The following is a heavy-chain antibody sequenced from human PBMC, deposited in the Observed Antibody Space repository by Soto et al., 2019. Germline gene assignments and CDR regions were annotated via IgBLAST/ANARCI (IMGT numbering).Heavy chain of an antibody. CDR2: IRTSNSNT. D-gene: IGHD6-19*01. J-gene: IGHJ4*02. Sequence: QVHLVESGGGLVQPGGSLRLSCAVSGFTFSDYYMSWIRQAPGKGLEWVSYIRTSNSNTKYADSVKGRFTISRDNAKNSLSQLMNSRRAEDTAVYYCASSRWLCGIDSWGQGTLVTVSS. CDR1: GFTFSDYY. CDR3: ASSRWLCGIDS. V-gene: IGHV3-11*05.